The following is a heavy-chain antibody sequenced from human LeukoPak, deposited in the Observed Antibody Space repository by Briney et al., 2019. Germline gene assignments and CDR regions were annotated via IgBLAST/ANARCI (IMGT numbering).Heavy chain of an antibody. Sequence: ASVKVSCKASGYTFTGYYMHWVRQAPGQGLEWMGWINPNSGGTDYAQKFQGRVTMTRDTSISTAYMELSRLRSDDTAVYYCAILAPDYYGSGSYNYWGQGTLVTVSS. CDR1: GYTFTGYY. D-gene: IGHD3-10*01. V-gene: IGHV1-2*02. CDR2: INPNSGGT. J-gene: IGHJ4*02. CDR3: AILAPDYYGSGSYNY.